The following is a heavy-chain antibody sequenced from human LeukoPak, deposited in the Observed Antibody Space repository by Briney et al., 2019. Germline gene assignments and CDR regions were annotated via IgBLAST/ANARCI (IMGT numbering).Heavy chain of an antibody. CDR3: ARGYFLRGYSSGWSSTGFDY. D-gene: IGHD6-19*01. J-gene: IGHJ4*02. V-gene: IGHV1-2*04. CDR2: INPNSGGT. CDR1: GYTFTGYY. Sequence: GASVKVSCKASGYTFTGYYMHWVRQAPGQGLEWMGWINPNSGGTNYAQKFQGWVTMTRDTSISTAYMELSRLRSDDTAVYYCARGYFLRGYSSGWSSTGFDYWGQGTLVTVSS.